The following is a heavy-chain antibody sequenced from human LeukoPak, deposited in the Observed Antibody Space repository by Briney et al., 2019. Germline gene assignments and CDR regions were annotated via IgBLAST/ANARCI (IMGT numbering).Heavy chain of an antibody. V-gene: IGHV3-33*01. J-gene: IGHJ4*02. CDR1: GFTFSSYG. CDR3: ARGSIYYDSSGYLAY. D-gene: IGHD3-22*01. CDR2: IWYDGSNK. Sequence: GRSLRLSCAASGFTFSSYGMHWVRQAPGKGLEWVAVIWYDGSNKYYADSVKGRFTISRDNSKNTLYLQMNSLRAEDTAVYYCARGSIYYDSSGYLAYWGQGTLVTVSS.